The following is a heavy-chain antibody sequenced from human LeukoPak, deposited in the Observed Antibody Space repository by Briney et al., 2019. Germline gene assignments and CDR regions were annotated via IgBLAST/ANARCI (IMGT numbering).Heavy chain of an antibody. J-gene: IGHJ4*02. Sequence: PGGSLRLSCAASGFTFDDYAMHWVRQAPGKGLEWVSGISWNSGSIGYADSVKGRFTISRDNAKSSLYLQMNSLRAEDTALYYCAKDGGGYSYGYFDYWGQGTLVTASS. CDR2: ISWNSGSI. V-gene: IGHV3-9*01. CDR3: AKDGGGYSYGYFDY. CDR1: GFTFDDYA. D-gene: IGHD5-18*01.